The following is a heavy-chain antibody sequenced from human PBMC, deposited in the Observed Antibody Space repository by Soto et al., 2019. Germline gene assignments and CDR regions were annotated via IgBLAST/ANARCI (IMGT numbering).Heavy chain of an antibody. Sequence: PSETLSLTCTVSGGSISSYYWSWIRQPPGKGLEWIGYIYYSGSTNYNPSLKSRVTISVDTSKNQFSLKLSSVTAADTAVYYCARGNWNTTKDYYYYYMDVWGKGTTVTVSS. CDR1: GGSISSYY. CDR3: ARGNWNTTKDYYYYYMDV. CDR2: IYYSGST. V-gene: IGHV4-59*01. J-gene: IGHJ6*03. D-gene: IGHD1-1*01.